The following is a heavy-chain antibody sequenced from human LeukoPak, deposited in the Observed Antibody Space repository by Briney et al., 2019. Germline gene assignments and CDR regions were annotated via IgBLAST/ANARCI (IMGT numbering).Heavy chain of an antibody. V-gene: IGHV3-30-3*01. D-gene: IGHD3-3*01. Sequence: GGSLRLSCAASGFTFSSYAMSWVRQAPGKGLEWVAVISYDGSNKYYADSVKGRFTISRDNSKNTLYLQMNSLRAEDTAVYYCARGKSGPYYDFWSGSQPLYGMDVWGQGTTVTVSS. CDR2: ISYDGSNK. CDR3: ARGKSGPYYDFWSGSQPLYGMDV. CDR1: GFTFSSYA. J-gene: IGHJ6*02.